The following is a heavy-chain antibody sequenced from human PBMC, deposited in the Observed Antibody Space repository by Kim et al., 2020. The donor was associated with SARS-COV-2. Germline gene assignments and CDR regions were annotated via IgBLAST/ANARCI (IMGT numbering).Heavy chain of an antibody. J-gene: IGHJ4*02. V-gene: IGHV4-39*01. CDR2: IYYSGST. CDR1: GGSISSSSYY. Sequence: SETLSLTCTVSGGSISSSSYYWGWIRQPPGKGLEWIGSIYYSGSTYYNPSLKSRVTISVDTSKNQFSLKLSSVTAADTAVYYCEGGGKGYCSGGSCYGGYWGQGTLVTVSS. CDR3: EGGGKGYCSGGSCYGGY. D-gene: IGHD2-15*01.